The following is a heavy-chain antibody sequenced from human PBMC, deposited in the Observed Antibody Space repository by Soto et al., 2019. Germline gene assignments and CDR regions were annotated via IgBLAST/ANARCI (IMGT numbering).Heavy chain of an antibody. V-gene: IGHV3-23*01. CDR2: ISGSGRST. CDR1: GFTFDNFA. D-gene: IGHD3-9*01. Sequence: EVQLLESGGGVVQPGGSLRLSCEASGFTFDNFAMHWSRQPPGKGLEWVSSISGSGRSTYSTDSVKGRFTISRDNAKHTLTLDMNSLRGEDTATYVCVKGARFDRLVEIWPPDDGLDVWGQGTVVAITS. CDR3: VKGARFDRLVEIWPPDDGLDV. J-gene: IGHJ3*01.